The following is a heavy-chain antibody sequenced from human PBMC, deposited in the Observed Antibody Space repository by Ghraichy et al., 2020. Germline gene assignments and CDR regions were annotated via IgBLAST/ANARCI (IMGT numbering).Heavy chain of an antibody. CDR3: ARGNYYDSSGYYPSNDWFDP. CDR2: INPNSGGT. V-gene: IGHV1-2*02. Sequence: ASVKVSCKASGYTFTGYYLHWVRQAPGQGLEWMGWINPNSGGTHFAQKFQGRVTMTRDTPTSTAYMELSSLSSDDTAVYYCARGNYYDSSGYYPSNDWFDPGGQGTLFTFSS. J-gene: IGHJ5*02. D-gene: IGHD3-22*01. CDR1: GYTFTGYY.